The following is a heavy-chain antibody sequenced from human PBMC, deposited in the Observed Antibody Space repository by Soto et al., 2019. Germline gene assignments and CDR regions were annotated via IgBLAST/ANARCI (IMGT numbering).Heavy chain of an antibody. J-gene: IGHJ4*02. CDR3: TRGGCSSTSCYLFYFDY. V-gene: IGHV3-49*04. CDR2: IRSKAYGGTT. Sequence: GGSLRLSCTASGFTFGDYAMSWVRQAPGKGLEWVGFIRSKAYGGTTEYAASVKGRFTISRDDSKSIAYLQMNSLKTEDTAVYYCTRGGCSSTSCYLFYFDYWGQGTLVTVSS. D-gene: IGHD2-2*01. CDR1: GFTFGDYA.